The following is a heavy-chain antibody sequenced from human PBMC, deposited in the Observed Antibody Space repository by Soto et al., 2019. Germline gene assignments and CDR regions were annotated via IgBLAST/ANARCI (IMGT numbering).Heavy chain of an antibody. V-gene: IGHV3-21*01. CDR2: ISSSSSYI. J-gene: IGHJ4*02. CDR1: GFTFSSYS. CDR3: ARSLYCRSTSCYYFDY. Sequence: EVQLVESGGGLVKPGGSLRLSCAASGFTFSSYSMNWVRQAPGKGLEWVSSISSSSSYIYYADSVKGRFTISRDNAKNSLYLQMNSLRAEDTAVYYCARSLYCRSTSCYYFDYWGQGTLVTVSS. D-gene: IGHD2-2*01.